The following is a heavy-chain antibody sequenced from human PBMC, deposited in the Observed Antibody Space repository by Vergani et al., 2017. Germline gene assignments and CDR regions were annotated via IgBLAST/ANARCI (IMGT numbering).Heavy chain of an antibody. V-gene: IGHV3-30*02. D-gene: IGHD6-13*01. CDR1: GFHFDQYG. Sequence: QVQLVESGGGVVQPGESLRLSSAASGFHFDQYGMHWVRQAPGKGLEWVGYLRADSTGQQYKDSVKGRFTISRDNSKNTMYLQMNSVRSDDTAIYYCAKDRKSTWYGFDYWGQGTLVTVSS. CDR3: AKDRKSTWYGFDY. J-gene: IGHJ4*02. CDR2: LRADSTGQ.